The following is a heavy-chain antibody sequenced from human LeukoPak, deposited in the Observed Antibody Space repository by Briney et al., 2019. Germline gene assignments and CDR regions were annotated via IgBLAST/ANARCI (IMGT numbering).Heavy chain of an antibody. D-gene: IGHD3-3*01. J-gene: IGHJ4*02. Sequence: SETLSLTCTVSGYSISSGYYWGWIRQPPGKGLEWIGSIYHSGSTYYNPSLKSRVAISVDTSKNQFSLKLSSVTAADTAVYYCARESGEYYDFWSGYYPSYYFDYWGQGTLVTVSS. CDR3: ARESGEYYDFWSGYYPSYYFDY. CDR1: GYSISSGYY. V-gene: IGHV4-38-2*02. CDR2: IYHSGST.